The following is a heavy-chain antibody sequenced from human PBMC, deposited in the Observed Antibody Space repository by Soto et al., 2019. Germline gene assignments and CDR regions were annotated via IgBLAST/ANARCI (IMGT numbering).Heavy chain of an antibody. V-gene: IGHV4-4*02. CDR3: ASGSYCSGGSCSPFYYYYMDV. CDR2: IHHSGST. CDR1: SGPIRSSNW. J-gene: IGHJ6*03. Sequence: PSETLSLTCAVSSGPIRSSNWWSWVRQPPGKGLEWIGEIHHSGSTNYNPSLKSRVTILVDKSKNQFSLNLSSVTAADTAVYYCASGSYCSGGSCSPFYYYYMDVWGKGTMVTVSS. D-gene: IGHD2-15*01.